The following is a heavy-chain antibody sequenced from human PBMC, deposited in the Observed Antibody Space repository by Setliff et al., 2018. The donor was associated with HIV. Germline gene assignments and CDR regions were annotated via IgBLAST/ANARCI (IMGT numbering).Heavy chain of an antibody. CDR1: GASIITDPHY. Sequence: SETLSLTCSVSGASIITDPHYWGWIRQSPGKGLEWIGYIRDTGNAHSNPSLRSRVTIAVDTSKNQLSLRLTSVTAADTAVYYCARVGSCYNTRCYSWFDPWGQGTLVTVSS. V-gene: IGHV4-61*01. CDR2: IRDTGNA. J-gene: IGHJ5*02. D-gene: IGHD2-2*03. CDR3: ARVGSCYNTRCYSWFDP.